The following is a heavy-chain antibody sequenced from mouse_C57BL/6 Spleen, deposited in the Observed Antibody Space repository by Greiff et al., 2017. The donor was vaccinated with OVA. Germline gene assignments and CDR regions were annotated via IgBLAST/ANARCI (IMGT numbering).Heavy chain of an antibody. CDR3: ARDSSPFAY. D-gene: IGHD1-1*01. CDR1: GFTFSSYA. Sequence: EVKVEESGGGLVKPGGSLKLSCAASGFTFSSYAMSWVRQTPEKRLEWVATISDGGSYTYYPDNVKGRFTISRDNAKNNLYLQMSHLKSEDTAMYYCARDSSPFAYWGQGTLVTVSA. CDR2: ISDGGSYT. V-gene: IGHV5-4*01. J-gene: IGHJ3*01.